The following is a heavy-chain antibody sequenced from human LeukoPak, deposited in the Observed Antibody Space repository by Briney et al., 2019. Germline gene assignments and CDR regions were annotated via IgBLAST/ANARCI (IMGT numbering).Heavy chain of an antibody. CDR3: VRAGTTFNFQH. D-gene: IGHD4-11*01. CDR2: IKQDGSEK. CDR1: GFTFSDYL. V-gene: IGHV3-7*01. Sequence: GGSLRLSCAASGFTFSDYLMSWVRQAPGKGLEWVANIKQDGSEKYYVDSVKGRFTISRDNAKNSLSVQMNSLRVEDTAVYYCVRAGTTFNFQHWGQGTLVTVSS. J-gene: IGHJ1*01.